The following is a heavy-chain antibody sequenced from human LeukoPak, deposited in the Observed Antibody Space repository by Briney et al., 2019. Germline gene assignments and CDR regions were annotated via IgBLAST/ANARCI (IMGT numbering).Heavy chain of an antibody. CDR3: ARSKGDYGDYPCDY. J-gene: IGHJ4*02. CDR1: GGSISSYY. CDR2: IYYSGST. D-gene: IGHD4-17*01. Sequence: PSETLSLTCTVSGGSISSYYWSWIRQPPGKGLEWIGYIYYSGSTNYNPSLKSRVTISVDTSKNQFSLKLSSVTAADTAVYYCARSKGDYGDYPCDYWGQGTLVTVSS. V-gene: IGHV4-59*08.